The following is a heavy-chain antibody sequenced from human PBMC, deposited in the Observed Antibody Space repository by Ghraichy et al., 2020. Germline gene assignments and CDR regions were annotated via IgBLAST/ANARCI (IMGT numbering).Heavy chain of an antibody. Sequence: SETLSLTFTVSGDSISSDSFFWGWIRQPPGKGLDWIGSVFYSGSTYYNPSLKSRVTISVDTSKNQFSLKLSSVTAADTAVYWCARQPAATMREFAFDYWGQGTLVTVSS. J-gene: IGHJ4*02. D-gene: IGHD2-15*01. V-gene: IGHV4-39*01. CDR2: VFYSGST. CDR3: ARQPAATMREFAFDY. CDR1: GDSISSDSFF.